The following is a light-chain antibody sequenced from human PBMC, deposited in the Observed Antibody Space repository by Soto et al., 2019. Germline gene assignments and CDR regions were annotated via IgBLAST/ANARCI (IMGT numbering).Light chain of an antibody. CDR2: DND. CDR1: SSNIRNNY. J-gene: IGLJ1*01. Sequence: QSVLTQPPSVSAAPGQKVTISCSGSSSNIRNNYVSWYQQLPGTAPKLLIYDNDSRPSGIPDRFSGSKSGTSATLGITGLQTGDDADYYCGTWDSSLSVGVFGTGTKLTVL. CDR3: GTWDSSLSVGV. V-gene: IGLV1-51*01.